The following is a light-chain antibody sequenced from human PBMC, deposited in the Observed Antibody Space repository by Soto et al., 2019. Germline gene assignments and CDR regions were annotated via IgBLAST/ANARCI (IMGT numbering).Light chain of an antibody. CDR3: QQYGSSGT. CDR2: DAS. V-gene: IGKV3-11*01. J-gene: IGKJ1*01. Sequence: EIVLTQSAVTLSLSPGERATLSCRAGKSISNYVAWYQQKPGQAPRLLIYDASDRATGIPGRFSGSGSGTDFTLTISSLEPEEFAVYYCQQYGSSGTFGQGTKVEI. CDR1: KSISNY.